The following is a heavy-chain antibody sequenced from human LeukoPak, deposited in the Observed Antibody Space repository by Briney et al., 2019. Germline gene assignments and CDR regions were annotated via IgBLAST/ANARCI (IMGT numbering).Heavy chain of an antibody. CDR3: ARVGPYCSSTSCDSYYYYYYMDV. V-gene: IGHV4-34*01. CDR1: GGSFSGYY. CDR2: INHSGST. Sequence: SETLSLTCAVYGGSFSGYYWSWIRQPPGKGLEWIGEINHSGSTNYNPSLKSRVTISVDTSKNQFSLKLSSVTAADTAVYYCARVGPYCSSTSCDSYYYYYYMDVWGKGTTVTVSS. D-gene: IGHD2-2*01. J-gene: IGHJ6*03.